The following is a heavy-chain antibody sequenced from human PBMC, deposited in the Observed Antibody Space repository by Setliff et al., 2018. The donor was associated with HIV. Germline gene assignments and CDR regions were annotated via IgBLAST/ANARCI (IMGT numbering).Heavy chain of an antibody. CDR2: ISAYKGKT. CDR1: GYTFTSYG. D-gene: IGHD4-17*01. Sequence: EASVKVSCKASGYTFTSYGISWVRQAPGQGLEWMGWISAYKGKTNYAQKFQGRISMTTDTSTSTAYMELRSLRSDDTAVYYCARDNYDDYSRVQMDVWGKGTTVTV. V-gene: IGHV1-18*01. J-gene: IGHJ6*03. CDR3: ARDNYDDYSRVQMDV.